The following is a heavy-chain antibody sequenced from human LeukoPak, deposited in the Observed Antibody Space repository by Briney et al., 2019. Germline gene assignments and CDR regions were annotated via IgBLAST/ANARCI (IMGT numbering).Heavy chain of an antibody. CDR2: ISTSGSTT. D-gene: IGHD6-13*01. J-gene: IGHJ6*03. CDR1: VITFSSYG. V-gene: IGHV3-48*03. Sequence: GGSLRLSCAASVITFSSYGMTWVRQAPGKGLEWVSYISTSGSTTYYADSVKGRFTLSRDNANNSLYLQMNSLRAEDTAVYYCARRVAAAGSTGLRYIDVWGKGTTVTVSS. CDR3: ARRVAAAGSTGLRYIDV.